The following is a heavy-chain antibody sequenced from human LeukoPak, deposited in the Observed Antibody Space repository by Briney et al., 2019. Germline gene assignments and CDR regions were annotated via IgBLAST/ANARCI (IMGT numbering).Heavy chain of an antibody. CDR3: AKQGPARIPIVVVTAMAH. D-gene: IGHD2-21*02. CDR1: GFNFANHA. V-gene: IGHV3-23*01. J-gene: IGHJ4*02. CDR2: ISGSGGST. Sequence: SGGSLRLSCAASGFNFANHAMSWVRQTPGKGLEWVSAISGSGGSTYYADSVKGRFTISRDNSKNTLYLQMNSLRAEDTAVYYCAKQGPARIPIVVVTAMAHWGQGTLVTVSS.